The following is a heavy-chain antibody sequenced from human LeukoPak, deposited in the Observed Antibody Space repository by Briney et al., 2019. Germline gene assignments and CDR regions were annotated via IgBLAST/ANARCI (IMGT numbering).Heavy chain of an antibody. V-gene: IGHV3-48*03. J-gene: IGHJ4*02. CDR3: ARDSLAYFDF. Sequence: GGSLRLSCAASGFTFNNFEMNWVSQAPGKGLEWISYISSSGSTMYYADSVKGRFTISREDAKNSLSLQMNNLRAEDTAVYYCARDSLAYFDFWGQGTLVTVSS. CDR2: ISSSGSTM. CDR1: GFTFNNFE. D-gene: IGHD3-3*02.